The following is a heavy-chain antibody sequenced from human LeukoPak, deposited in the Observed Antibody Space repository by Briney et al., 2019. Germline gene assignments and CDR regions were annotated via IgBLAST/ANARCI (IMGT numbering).Heavy chain of an antibody. CDR3: ARVSYYYDSTLYGY. D-gene: IGHD3-22*01. J-gene: IGHJ4*02. CDR2: INPNSGGT. CDR1: GYTFTGYN. Sequence: GASVKVSCKASGYTFTGYNMHWVRQAPGQGLEWMGRINPNSGGTNYAQKFQGRVTMTRDTSISTAYMELSRLRSDDTAVYYCARVSYYYDSTLYGYWGQGTLVTVSS. V-gene: IGHV1-2*06.